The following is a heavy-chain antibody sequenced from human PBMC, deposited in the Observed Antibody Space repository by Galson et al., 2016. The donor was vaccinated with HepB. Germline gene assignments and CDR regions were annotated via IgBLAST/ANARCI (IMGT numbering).Heavy chain of an antibody. D-gene: IGHD3-10*01. J-gene: IGHJ5*02. V-gene: IGHV4-34*01. CDR3: ARAKGWFEGLSHPWFDP. CDR2: INHSGST. Sequence: LSLTCAVSGGSFSSYYWSWIRQPPGKGLEWIGEINHSGSTNYNPSLKSRVTISVDTSRNQFSLKLSSVTAADTAVYYCARAKGWFEGLSHPWFDPWGQGTLVIVSS. CDR1: GGSFSSYY.